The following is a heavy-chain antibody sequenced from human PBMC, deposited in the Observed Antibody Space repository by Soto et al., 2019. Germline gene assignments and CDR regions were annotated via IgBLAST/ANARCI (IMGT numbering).Heavy chain of an antibody. V-gene: IGHV4-4*02. CDR3: ARHIAVSGTRGFDH. D-gene: IGHD2-21*01. J-gene: IGHJ4*02. CDR1: GGSITSNW. Sequence: QVQLQEAGPGLMKTSGTLSLTCAVSGGSITSNWWSWVRQPPGKGLERIAEIFHTGSANYNPSLMGRLTISMDKSRNHLSLNLNSVTAADTAVYYCARHIAVSGTRGFDHWGQGTRVTVSS. CDR2: IFHTGSA.